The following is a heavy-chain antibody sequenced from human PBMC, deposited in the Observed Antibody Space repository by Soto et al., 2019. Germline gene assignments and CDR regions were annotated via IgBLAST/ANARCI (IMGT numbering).Heavy chain of an antibody. Sequence: PGGSLRLSCAASGFTLSTYAMTWVRHAPGKGLEWVSGVSESGTGTFYADSVRGRFTVSRDNSKNTVYLQMSSLRAEDTATYYCAKGGRRRGSYPPLDYWGQGTLVTVSS. CDR3: AKGGRRRGSYPPLDY. CDR1: GFTLSTYA. J-gene: IGHJ4*02. CDR2: VSESGTGT. V-gene: IGHV3-23*01. D-gene: IGHD1-26*01.